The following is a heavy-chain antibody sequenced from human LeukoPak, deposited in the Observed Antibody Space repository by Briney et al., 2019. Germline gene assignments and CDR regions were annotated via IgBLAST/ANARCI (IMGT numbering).Heavy chain of an antibody. D-gene: IGHD2-2*01. Sequence: PGESLKISCKGSGYSFSSYWIGWVRQMPGKGLEWMGIIYPGDSDTRYSPTFQGQVTISADKSISTAYLQWSSLKASDSAMYYCARPLVRWAFDIWGQGTMVTVSS. J-gene: IGHJ3*02. CDR1: GYSFSSYW. CDR3: ARPLVRWAFDI. V-gene: IGHV5-51*01. CDR2: IYPGDSDT.